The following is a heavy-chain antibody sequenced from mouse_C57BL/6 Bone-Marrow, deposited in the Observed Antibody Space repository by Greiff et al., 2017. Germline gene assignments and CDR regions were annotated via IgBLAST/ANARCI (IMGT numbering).Heavy chain of an antibody. CDR2: ISDGGSNT. J-gene: IGHJ2*01. CDR3: ARYYYGRALYSFDY. D-gene: IGHD1-1*01. V-gene: IGHV5-4*01. Sequence: EVQRVESGGGLAKPGGSLKLSCAASGFTFSSYAMSWVRQTPDKRLEWVATISDGGSNTYYQDNVKGRFTISIDNATNNLYLQVSHLKSEDTAMYYCARYYYGRALYSFDYWGQGTTLTVSS. CDR1: GFTFSSYA.